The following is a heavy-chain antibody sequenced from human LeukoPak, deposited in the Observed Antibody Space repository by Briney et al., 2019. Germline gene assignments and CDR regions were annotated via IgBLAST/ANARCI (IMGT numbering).Heavy chain of an antibody. V-gene: IGHV1-69*04. D-gene: IGHD5-18*01. CDR2: IIPILGIA. J-gene: IGHJ4*02. CDR3: AREGVVDTAFDY. Sequence: GASVKVSCKASGGTFSSYAISWVRQAPGQGLEWMGRIIPILGIANYAQKFQGRVTITADESTSTAYMELSSLRSEDTAVYYCAREGVVDTAFDYWGQGTLVTVSS. CDR1: GGTFSSYA.